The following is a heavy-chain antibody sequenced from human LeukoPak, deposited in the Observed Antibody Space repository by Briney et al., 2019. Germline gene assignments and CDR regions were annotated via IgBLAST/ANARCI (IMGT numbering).Heavy chain of an antibody. V-gene: IGHV3-74*01. CDR2: IASDGSST. CDR1: GFTFSSYW. Sequence: GGSLRLSCAASGFTFSSYWMNWVRQAPGKGLVWVSRIASDGSSTTYADSVKGRFSISRDNAKNTLYLQMNSLRVEDTAVYYRARGRPHGNDYWGQGTLVTVSS. D-gene: IGHD4-23*01. CDR3: ARGRPHGNDY. J-gene: IGHJ4*02.